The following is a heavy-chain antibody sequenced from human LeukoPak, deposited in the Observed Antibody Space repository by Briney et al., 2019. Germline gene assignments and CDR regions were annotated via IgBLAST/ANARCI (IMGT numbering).Heavy chain of an antibody. CDR3: ARVNRYGYNWFDP. Sequence: SVKVSCKASGGTFSSYAISWVRQAPGQGLEWMGGIIPIFGTANYAQKFQGRVTITADESTSTAYMELSSLRSEDTAVYYCARVNRYGYNWFDPWGQGTLVTVSS. CDR2: IIPIFGTA. D-gene: IGHD4-17*01. V-gene: IGHV1-69*13. J-gene: IGHJ5*02. CDR1: GGTFSSYA.